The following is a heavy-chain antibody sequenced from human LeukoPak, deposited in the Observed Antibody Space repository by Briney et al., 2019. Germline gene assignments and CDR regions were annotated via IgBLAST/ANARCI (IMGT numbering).Heavy chain of an antibody. Sequence: SETLSLTCTVSGGYISSYYWSWIRQPPGKGLEWIGYIYYSGSTNYNPSLKSRVTISVDTSKNQFSLKLSSVTAADTAVYYCARAYYDSSVLFDYWGQGTLVTVSS. CDR1: GGYISSYY. CDR2: IYYSGST. CDR3: ARAYYDSSVLFDY. V-gene: IGHV4-59*01. J-gene: IGHJ4*02. D-gene: IGHD3-22*01.